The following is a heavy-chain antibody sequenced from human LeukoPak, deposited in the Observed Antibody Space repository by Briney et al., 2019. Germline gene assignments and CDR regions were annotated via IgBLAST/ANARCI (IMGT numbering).Heavy chain of an antibody. CDR2: IYSGGST. D-gene: IGHD2-2*01. Sequence: QSGGSLRLSCAASGFTVSSNYMSWVRQAPGKGLEWVSVIYSGGSTYYADSVKGRFTISRDNSKNTLYLQMNSLRAEGTAVYYCARRTRYCSSTSCINFDYWGQGTLVTVSS. CDR1: GFTVSSNY. V-gene: IGHV3-53*01. J-gene: IGHJ4*02. CDR3: ARRTRYCSSTSCINFDY.